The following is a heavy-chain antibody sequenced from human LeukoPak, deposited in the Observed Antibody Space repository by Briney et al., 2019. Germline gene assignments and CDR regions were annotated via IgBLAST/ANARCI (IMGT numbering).Heavy chain of an antibody. CDR1: GYTFTGYY. CDR3: ARGHFYDSSSGYHDTFDM. Sequence: RASVKVSCKASGYTFTGYYMHWVRQARGQGLEWMGMINPSVGSTSYAQKFLGRVTMTRDMSTTTVYMELSSLRYEDTAVYYCARGHFYDSSSGYHDTFDMWGQGTMVTVSS. V-gene: IGHV1-46*01. CDR2: INPSVGST. J-gene: IGHJ3*02. D-gene: IGHD3-22*01.